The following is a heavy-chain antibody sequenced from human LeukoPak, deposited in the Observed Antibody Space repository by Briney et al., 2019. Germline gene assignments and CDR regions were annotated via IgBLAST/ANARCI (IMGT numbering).Heavy chain of an antibody. Sequence: GESLKISCKGSGYNFNSYWIGWVRQMPGKGLEWMGIIYPGDSDTRYSPSFQGQVTISADKSISTAYLQWSSLKASDTAMYYCARLANPGGLWFGPFDYWGQGTLVTVSS. CDR2: IYPGDSDT. J-gene: IGHJ4*02. D-gene: IGHD3-10*01. V-gene: IGHV5-51*01. CDR3: ARLANPGGLWFGPFDY. CDR1: GYNFNSYW.